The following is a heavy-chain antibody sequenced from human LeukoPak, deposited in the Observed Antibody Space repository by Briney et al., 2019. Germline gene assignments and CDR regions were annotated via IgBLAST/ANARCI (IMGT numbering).Heavy chain of an antibody. CDR3: ARVSTSGWYGPFDY. CDR2: LTWNGGSI. D-gene: IGHD6-19*01. V-gene: IGHV3-20*04. Sequence: GGSLRLSCAAPGFTFDDYGMTWVRQAPGKGLEWVSGLTWNGGSIGYTDSVKGRFTTSRDNAKKSLYLQMNSLRAEDTALYFCARVSTSGWYGPFDYWGQGTLVTVSS. CDR1: GFTFDDYG. J-gene: IGHJ4*02.